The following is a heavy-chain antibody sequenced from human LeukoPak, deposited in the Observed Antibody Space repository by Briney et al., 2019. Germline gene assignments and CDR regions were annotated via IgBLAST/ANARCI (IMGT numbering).Heavy chain of an antibody. CDR2: ISPGGGTT. Sequence: GGSLRLSCAVSGFAFGSEAMSWVRQSPARGLEWVASISPGGGTTYYADSVKGRFTISRDNSKNTLYLQMNSLRVEDTALYYCARGSDYAEDYWGQGTLVTVSS. CDR1: GFAFGSEA. J-gene: IGHJ4*02. V-gene: IGHV3-23*01. CDR3: ARGSDYAEDY. D-gene: IGHD4-17*01.